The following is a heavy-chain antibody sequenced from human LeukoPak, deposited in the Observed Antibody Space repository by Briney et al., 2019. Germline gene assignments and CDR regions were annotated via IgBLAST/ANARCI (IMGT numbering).Heavy chain of an antibody. J-gene: IGHJ5*02. D-gene: IGHD3-22*01. Sequence: SVKVSCKASGGTFSSYAISWVRQAPGQGLEWMGRIIPILGIANYAQKFQGRVTITADKSTSTAYMELSSLRSEDTAVYYCARGVCDSSEGNWFDPWGQGTLVTVSS. V-gene: IGHV1-69*04. CDR3: ARGVCDSSEGNWFDP. CDR2: IIPILGIA. CDR1: GGTFSSYA.